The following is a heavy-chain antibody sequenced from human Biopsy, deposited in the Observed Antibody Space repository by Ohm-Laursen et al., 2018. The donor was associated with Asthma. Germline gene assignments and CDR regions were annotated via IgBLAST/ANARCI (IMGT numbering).Heavy chain of an antibody. CDR2: INSVFGTT. CDR3: ARKAGSCISRTCYSLDF. Sequence: SVKVSCKSLGGTFNTYVIGWVRQAPGQGLEWMGGINSVFGTTTYPQKFQDRVAITADDSTSTVYMELSSLRSEDTAVYYCARKAGSCISRTCYSLDFWGQETLVTVSS. J-gene: IGHJ4*02. V-gene: IGHV1-69*13. D-gene: IGHD2-2*01. CDR1: GGTFNTYV.